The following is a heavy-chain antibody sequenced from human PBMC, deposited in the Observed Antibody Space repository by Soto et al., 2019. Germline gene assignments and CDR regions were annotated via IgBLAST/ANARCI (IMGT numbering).Heavy chain of an antibody. CDR2: INHSGST. Sequence: SETLSLTCAFYVGSFSGYYWSCIRQPPGKWLEWIGEINHSGSTNYNPSLKSRVTISVDTSKNQFSLKLSSVTAADTAVYYCARRCYAFWRRVDVRGQATTVTV. D-gene: IGHD3-3*01. CDR3: ARRCYAFWRRVDV. V-gene: IGHV4-34*01. CDR1: VGSFSGYY. J-gene: IGHJ6*02.